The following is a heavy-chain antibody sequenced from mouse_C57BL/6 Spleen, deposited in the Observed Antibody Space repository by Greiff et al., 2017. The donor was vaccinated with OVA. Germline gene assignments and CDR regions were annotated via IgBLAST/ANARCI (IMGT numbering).Heavy chain of an antibody. D-gene: IGHD2-1*01. J-gene: IGHJ4*01. CDR1: GFTFSSYG. CDR3: ARIYSDYAMDY. CDR2: ISSGGSYT. Sequence: EVQRVESGGDLVKPGGSLKLSCAASGFTFSSYGMSWVRQTPDKRLEWVATISSGGSYTYYPDSVKGRFTISRDNAKNTLYLQMSSLKSEDTAMYYCARIYSDYAMDYWGQGTSVTVSS. V-gene: IGHV5-6*01.